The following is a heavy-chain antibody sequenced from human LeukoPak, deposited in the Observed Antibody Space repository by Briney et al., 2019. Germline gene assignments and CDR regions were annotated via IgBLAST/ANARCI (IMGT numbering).Heavy chain of an antibody. CDR1: GGTFSSYA. D-gene: IGHD3-9*01. CDR2: IIPIFGTA. J-gene: IGHJ3*02. V-gene: IGHV1-69*06. CDR3: AGVLRYFDWLLSDAFDI. Sequence: GASVKVSCKASGGTFSSYAISWVRQAPGQGLEWMGGIIPIFGTANYAPKFQGRVTITADKSTSTAYMELSSLRSEDTAVYYCAGVLRYFDWLLSDAFDIWGQGTMVTVSS.